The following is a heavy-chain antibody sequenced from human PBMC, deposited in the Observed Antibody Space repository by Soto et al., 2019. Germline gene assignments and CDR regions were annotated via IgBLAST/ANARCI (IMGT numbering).Heavy chain of an antibody. Sequence: QPVGSLRLSCAASGFTFSTYSINWVRQAPGKGLEWISYISDNSSVIYYADAVKGRFTISRDNAKNSLYLQMNSLRDEDTAVYYCARDRDAYCSKGICSGPYFDYWGQGTLVTVSS. D-gene: IGHD2-8*01. J-gene: IGHJ4*02. CDR3: ARDRDAYCSKGICSGPYFDY. V-gene: IGHV3-48*02. CDR1: GFTFSTYS. CDR2: ISDNSSVI.